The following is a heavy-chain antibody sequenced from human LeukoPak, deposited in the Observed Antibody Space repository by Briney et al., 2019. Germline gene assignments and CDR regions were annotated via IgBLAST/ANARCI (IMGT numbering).Heavy chain of an antibody. D-gene: IGHD6-19*01. CDR3: ARHDSGGWSLGNYFDY. CDR1: GGSISSSSYY. V-gene: IGHV4-39*01. CDR2: IYYSGST. J-gene: IGHJ4*02. Sequence: SETLSLTCTVSGGSISSSSYYWGWIRQPPGKGLEWIGSIYYSGSTYYNPSLKSRVTISVDTSKNQFSLKLSSVTAADTAVYYCARHDSGGWSLGNYFDYWGQGTLVTVSS.